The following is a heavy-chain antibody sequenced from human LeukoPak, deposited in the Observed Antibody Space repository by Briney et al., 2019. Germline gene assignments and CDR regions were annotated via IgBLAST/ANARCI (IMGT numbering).Heavy chain of an antibody. Sequence: SETLSLTCAVYGGSFSGYYWSWIRQPPGKGLEWIGEINHSGSTNYNPSLKSRVTISVDTSKNQFSLKLSSVTAADTAVYYCARGRCSSTSCYARARHDAFDIWGQGTMDTVSS. CDR3: ARGRCSSTSCYARARHDAFDI. CDR2: INHSGST. CDR1: GGSFSGYY. J-gene: IGHJ3*02. D-gene: IGHD2-2*01. V-gene: IGHV4-34*01.